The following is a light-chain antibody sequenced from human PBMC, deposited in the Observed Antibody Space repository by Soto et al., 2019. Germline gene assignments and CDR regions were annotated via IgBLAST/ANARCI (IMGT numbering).Light chain of an antibody. CDR2: KAS. CDR3: QQYGSSPIT. Sequence: DIQMTQSPSTLSASVGDRVTIACRASQSISAWLAWYQQKAGKAPNLLIYKASRLESGVPSRFSGSGSGTDFTLTISRLEPEDFAVYYCQQYGSSPITFGQGTRLEIK. CDR1: QSISAW. V-gene: IGKV1-5*03. J-gene: IGKJ5*01.